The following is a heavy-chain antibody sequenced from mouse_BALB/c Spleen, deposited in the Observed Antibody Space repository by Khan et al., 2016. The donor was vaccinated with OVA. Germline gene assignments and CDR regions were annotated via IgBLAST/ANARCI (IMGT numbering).Heavy chain of an antibody. CDR2: ILPGRGNS. J-gene: IGHJ4*01. D-gene: IGHD2-3*01. CDR3: ARGDGRTNGMGY. Sequence: QVQLQQSGAELMRPGASVKISCKASGYTFSSYWIEWVKQRPGHGLEWIAEILPGRGNSKYNEKFKGKATFTADKSSNIAYMQLNSLTSEDSAVYYSARGDGRTNGMGYWGQGTSVTVSS. CDR1: GYTFSSYW. V-gene: IGHV1-9*01.